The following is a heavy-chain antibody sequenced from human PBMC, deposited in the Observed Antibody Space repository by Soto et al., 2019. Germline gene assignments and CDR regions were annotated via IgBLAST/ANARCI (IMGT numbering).Heavy chain of an antibody. D-gene: IGHD1-7*01. Sequence: GASVKVSCKASGGTFSSYAISWVRQAPGKGLEWVSTISGSGAKTYYADSVKGRFTISRDNSKNTLYLQMNSLRAEDTAVYYCAKDWELTDPWGQGTLVTVSS. J-gene: IGHJ5*02. CDR2: ISGSGAKT. V-gene: IGHV3-23*01. CDR1: GGTFSSYA. CDR3: AKDWELTDP.